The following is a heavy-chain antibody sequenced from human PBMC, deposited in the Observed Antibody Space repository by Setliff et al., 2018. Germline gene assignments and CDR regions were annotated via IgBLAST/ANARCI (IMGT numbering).Heavy chain of an antibody. CDR1: GFTFSSYS. Sequence: PGGSLRLSCAASGFTFSSYSMNWVRQAPGRGLEWVSSISHSNTYIYYADSVKGRSTISRDNATNSLYLQMTYLRAEDTAVYYCTRGNFYYFDRTGRGPNWFDPWGQGTLVTVSS. J-gene: IGHJ5*02. D-gene: IGHD3-22*01. CDR3: TRGNFYYFDRTGRGPNWFDP. V-gene: IGHV3-21*01. CDR2: ISHSNTYI.